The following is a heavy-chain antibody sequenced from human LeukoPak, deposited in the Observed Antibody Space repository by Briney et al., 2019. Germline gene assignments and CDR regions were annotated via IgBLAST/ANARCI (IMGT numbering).Heavy chain of an antibody. CDR3: AKEAGPSRARYSSSWFDY. CDR2: ISYDGSNK. Sequence: GGSLRLSCAASGFTFSSYGMHWVRQAPGKGLEWVAVISYDGSNKYYADSVKGRFTISRDNSKNTLYLQMNSLRAEDTAVYYCAKEAGPSRARYSSSWFDYWGQGTLVTVSS. CDR1: GFTFSSYG. D-gene: IGHD6-13*01. V-gene: IGHV3-30*18. J-gene: IGHJ4*02.